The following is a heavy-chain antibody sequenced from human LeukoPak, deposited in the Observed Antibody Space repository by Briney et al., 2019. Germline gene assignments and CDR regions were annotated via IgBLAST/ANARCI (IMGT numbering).Heavy chain of an antibody. CDR2: IYYSGST. Sequence: SETLSLTCTVSGGSISSYYWSWIRQPPGKGLEWIGYIYYSGSTNYNPSLKSRVTISVDTSKNQFSLKLSSVTAADTAVYYCAGGIEARPLFDFWGQGTLVTVSS. V-gene: IGHV4-59*01. CDR1: GGSISSYY. CDR3: AGGIEARPLFDF. J-gene: IGHJ4*02. D-gene: IGHD6-6*01.